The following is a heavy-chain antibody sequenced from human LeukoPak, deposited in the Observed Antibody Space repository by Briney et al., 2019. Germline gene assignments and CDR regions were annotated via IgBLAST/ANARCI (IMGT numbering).Heavy chain of an antibody. V-gene: IGHV3-53*01. CDR1: GLTVSNNY. CDR2: IYSGGGT. CDR3: AKDSKGPAF. Sequence: GGSLRLSCAASGLTVSNNYMSWVRQAPGKGLEYISVIYSGGGTFYSGSVRGRFIISRDDSKNTLYLQMSSLRAGDTAVYYCAKDSKGPAFWGQGTLVIVSS. D-gene: IGHD2-15*01. J-gene: IGHJ4*02.